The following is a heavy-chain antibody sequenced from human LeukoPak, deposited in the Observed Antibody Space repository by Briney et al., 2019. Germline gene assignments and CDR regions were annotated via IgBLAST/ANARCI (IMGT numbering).Heavy chain of an antibody. CDR1: GLTFSSFG. Sequence: GRSLRLSCAASGLTFSSFGMHWVRQAPGKGLEWVAVTSFDGGNKHYADSVKGRFTISRDNSKNTLYLQMNTLRVEATAVYYFAEGRLLGAPWGMDVWGQGTTVTVSS. J-gene: IGHJ6*02. D-gene: IGHD1-26*01. V-gene: IGHV3-30*18. CDR3: AEGRLLGAPWGMDV. CDR2: TSFDGGNK.